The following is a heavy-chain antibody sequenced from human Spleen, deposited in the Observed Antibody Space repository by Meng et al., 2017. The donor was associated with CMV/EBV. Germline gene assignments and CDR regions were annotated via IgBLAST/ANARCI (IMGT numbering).Heavy chain of an antibody. Sequence: GESLKISCKGSGYSFTNHWIGWVRQMPGKGLEWMGIIYPGDSDTRYSPSFQGQVTISADKSISTAYLQWSSLKASDTAMYYCARQFGMTTVFNWFDPWGQGTLVTVSS. D-gene: IGHD4-11*01. V-gene: IGHV5-51*01. J-gene: IGHJ5*02. CDR2: IYPGDSDT. CDR3: ARQFGMTTVFNWFDP. CDR1: GYSFTNHW.